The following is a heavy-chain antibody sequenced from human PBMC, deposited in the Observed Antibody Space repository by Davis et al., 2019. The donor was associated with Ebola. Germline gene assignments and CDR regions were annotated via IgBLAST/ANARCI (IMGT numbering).Heavy chain of an antibody. V-gene: IGHV3-30*19. J-gene: IGHJ4*02. CDR3: ARGAGDCSSTSCFYYFDY. D-gene: IGHD2-2*01. CDR1: GFTFSSYG. Sequence: GESLKISCAASGFTFSSYGMHWVRQAPGKGLEWVAVISYDGSNKYYADSVKGRFTISRDNSKNTLYLQMNSLRAEDTAVYYCARGAGDCSSTSCFYYFDYWGQGTLVTVSS. CDR2: ISYDGSNK.